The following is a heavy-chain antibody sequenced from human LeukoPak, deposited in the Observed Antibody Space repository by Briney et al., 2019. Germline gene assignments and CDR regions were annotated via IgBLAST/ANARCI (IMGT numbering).Heavy chain of an antibody. V-gene: IGHV4-59*08. Sequence: SETLSLTCTVAAPSIDIYYLSCIRQPPGKRLEWIGYTHNNGDSNYNPSLKSRLTISVDTSKNEVSLVLTSVTAADTALYACARQPGGTAAFVICAQGTMVTVSA. CDR1: APSIDIYY. J-gene: IGHJ3*02. CDR3: ARQPGGTAAFVI. D-gene: IGHD3-3*02. CDR2: THNNGDS.